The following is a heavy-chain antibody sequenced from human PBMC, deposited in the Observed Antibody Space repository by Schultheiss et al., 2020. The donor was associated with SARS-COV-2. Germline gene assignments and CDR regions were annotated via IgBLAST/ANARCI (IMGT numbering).Heavy chain of an antibody. D-gene: IGHD5-12*01. J-gene: IGHJ6*02. CDR2: ISYDGSNK. Sequence: GGSLRLSCAAFGFTFSSYAMHWVRQAPGKGLEWVAVISYDGSNKYYADSVKGRFTISRDNSKNTLYLQMNSLRAEDTAVYYCARDLRYADYYYYGMDVWGQGTTVTVSS. CDR1: GFTFSSYA. V-gene: IGHV3-30*01. CDR3: ARDLRYADYYYYGMDV.